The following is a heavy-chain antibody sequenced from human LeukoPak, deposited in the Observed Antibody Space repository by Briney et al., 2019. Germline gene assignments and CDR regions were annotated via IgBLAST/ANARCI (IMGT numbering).Heavy chain of an antibody. V-gene: IGHV3-7*01. CDR3: ARDSAYNAFDI. CDR1: GFTFSRSW. Sequence: GGSLRLSCAASGFTFSRSWVTWVRQASGEGLEWLGNISEDGSVKNYVGSVKGRFTISRDNAKNSLYLQMNSLSAEDSAVYYCARDSAYNAFDIWGQGTMVTVSS. J-gene: IGHJ3*02. D-gene: IGHD5-12*01. CDR2: ISEDGSVK.